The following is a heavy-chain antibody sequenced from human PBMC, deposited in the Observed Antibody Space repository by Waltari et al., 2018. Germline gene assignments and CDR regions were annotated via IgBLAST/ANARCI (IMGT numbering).Heavy chain of an antibody. CDR3: ARGPDFCSGPDY. D-gene: IGHD3-3*01. Sequence: EVQLVESGGGLVLPGGSLRLSCAASGFTFSNYWMHWVRQAPGKGLMCVSLIHSGENTATYADSVKGRFTISRDNAKNTLNLQMNSLRLEYTAVYYCARGPDFCSGPDYWGQGTLVTVSS. CDR1: GFTFSNYW. J-gene: IGHJ4*02. CDR2: IHSGENTA. V-gene: IGHV3-74*01.